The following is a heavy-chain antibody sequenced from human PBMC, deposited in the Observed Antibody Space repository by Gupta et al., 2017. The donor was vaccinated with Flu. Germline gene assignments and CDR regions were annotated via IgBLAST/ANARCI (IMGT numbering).Heavy chain of an antibody. J-gene: IGHJ5*02. D-gene: IGHD6-6*01. CDR2: IYYSGST. V-gene: IGHV4-59*01. CDR1: GGSISSYY. CDR3: ARGQIEDSSSSWFWFDP. Sequence: QVQLKESGPGLVKPSETLSLTCTVSGGSISSYYWSWIRQPPGKGLEWIGYIYYSGSTNYNPSLKSRVTISVETSKNQCSLKLSSVTAADTAVDYCARGQIEDSSSSWFWFDPWGQGTLVTVSS.